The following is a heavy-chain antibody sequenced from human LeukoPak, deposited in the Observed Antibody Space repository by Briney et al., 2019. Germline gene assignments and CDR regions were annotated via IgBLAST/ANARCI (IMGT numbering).Heavy chain of an antibody. CDR2: IYYSGST. CDR3: ASRGYNSGFTWFDP. Sequence: SETLSLTCTVAGGSISSYYWSWIRQSPGKGLEWIGYIYYSGSTNYNPSLKSRVTISVDTSKNQFSLKLSSVTAADTALYYCASRGYNSGFTWFDPWGQGTLVTVSS. V-gene: IGHV4-59*01. CDR1: GGSISSYY. D-gene: IGHD5-18*01. J-gene: IGHJ5*02.